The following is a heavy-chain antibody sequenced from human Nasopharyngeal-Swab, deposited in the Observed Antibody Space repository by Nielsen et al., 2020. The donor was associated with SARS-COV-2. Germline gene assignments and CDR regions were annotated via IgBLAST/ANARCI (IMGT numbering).Heavy chain of an antibody. D-gene: IGHD6-19*01. V-gene: IGHV3-9*01. Sequence: WIRQPPGKGLEWVSGISWNSGSVGYADSVKGRFTISRDNAKNSLYLQMNSLRAEDTALYYCAKDSTGIAVAGTQPSALDIWGQGTMVTVSS. CDR3: AKDSTGIAVAGTQPSALDI. J-gene: IGHJ3*02. CDR2: ISWNSGSV.